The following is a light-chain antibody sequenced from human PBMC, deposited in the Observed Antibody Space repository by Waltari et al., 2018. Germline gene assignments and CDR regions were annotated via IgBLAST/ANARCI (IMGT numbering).Light chain of an antibody. CDR3: QHYVRLPVT. V-gene: IGKV3-20*01. CDR2: GAS. CDR1: QSISGA. J-gene: IGKJ1*01. Sequence: EIVLTQSPGTLSLSPGERATLSCRASQSISGALAWYQQKPGQAPRLLIYGASNRATSIPDRFSGIGSGTEFSLTVSRLEPEDFAVYYCQHYVRLPVTFGQGTRVEI.